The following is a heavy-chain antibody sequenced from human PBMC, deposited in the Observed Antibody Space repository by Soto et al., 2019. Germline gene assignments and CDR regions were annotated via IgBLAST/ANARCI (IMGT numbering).Heavy chain of an antibody. CDR2: IDSAGNGA. CDR3: ARGTYIGSYYFDY. J-gene: IGHJ4*02. Sequence: EVQLVESGGGLVQPGGSLRLSCEVSGFTFGDYWMHWVRQAPGKGLEWVSRIDSAGNGATYADSVRGRFTISRDNAKNTLYLQITSLGVEDTAMYYCARGTYIGSYYFDYWGQGTLVTVSS. CDR1: GFTFGDYW. D-gene: IGHD1-26*01. V-gene: IGHV3-74*01.